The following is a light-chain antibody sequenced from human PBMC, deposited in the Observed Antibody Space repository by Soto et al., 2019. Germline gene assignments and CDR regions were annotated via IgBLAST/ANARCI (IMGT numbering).Light chain of an antibody. Sequence: DIQMTQSRSCLPASAGARGTITCRASQSISSYVNWYQQKPGKAPNLLIYAASSLQSGVPSRFSGSGSGTDFTRTSSSLQPEDFATYYCQQGYNTPWTVGLGTKVDIK. CDR3: QQGYNTPWT. V-gene: IGKV1-39*01. CDR1: QSISSY. J-gene: IGKJ1*01. CDR2: AAS.